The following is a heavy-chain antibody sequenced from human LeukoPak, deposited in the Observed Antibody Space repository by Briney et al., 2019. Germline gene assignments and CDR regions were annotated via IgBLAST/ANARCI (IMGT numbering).Heavy chain of an antibody. Sequence: SETLSLTCTVSGGSISSGDYYWSWIRQPPGKGLEWTRYIYYSGSTYYNPSLKSRVTISVDTSKNQFSLKLSSVTAADTAVYYCARESSIAARPYYFDYWGQGTLVTFSS. CDR2: IYYSGST. J-gene: IGHJ4*02. CDR3: ARESSIAARPYYFDY. V-gene: IGHV4-30-4*08. CDR1: GGSISSGDYY. D-gene: IGHD6-6*01.